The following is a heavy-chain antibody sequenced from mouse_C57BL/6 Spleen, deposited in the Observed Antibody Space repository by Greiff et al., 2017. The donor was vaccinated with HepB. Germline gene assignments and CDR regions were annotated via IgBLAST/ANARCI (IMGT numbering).Heavy chain of an antibody. CDR1: GYTFTSYG. D-gene: IGHD1-1*01. V-gene: IGHV1-81*01. CDR3: ASQFITTVVAEDYYAMDY. CDR2: IYPRSGNT. J-gene: IGHJ4*01. Sequence: VKLQESGAELARPGASVKLSCKASGYTFTSYGISWVKQRTGQGLEWIGEIYPRSGNTYYNEKFKGKATLTADKSSSTAYMELRSLTSEDSAVYFCASQFITTVVAEDYYAMDYWGQGTSVTVSS.